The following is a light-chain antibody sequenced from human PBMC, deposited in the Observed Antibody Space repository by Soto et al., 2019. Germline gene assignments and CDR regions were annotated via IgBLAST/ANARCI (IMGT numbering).Light chain of an antibody. CDR3: QHYNNLPLT. V-gene: IGKV3-15*01. Sequence: EIVLTQSPATLSVSPGERATLSCRASQSVSSNLAWYQQKPGQAPRLLIYGASTRAPGIPARFSGSGSGTEFTLSISSLQSEHFAVCYCQHYNNLPLTFGGGAKVEIK. CDR1: QSVSSN. CDR2: GAS. J-gene: IGKJ4*01.